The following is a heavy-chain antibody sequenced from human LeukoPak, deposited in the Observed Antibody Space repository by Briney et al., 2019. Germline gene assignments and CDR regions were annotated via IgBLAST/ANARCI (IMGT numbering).Heavy chain of an antibody. Sequence: GGSLRLSCAASGFTFSSYSMNWVRHAPGNGLEWVSSISSSSSYIYYTDSVKGRFTISRYNAKNSLYLQMNSLRAEDMDVYDRARDGRVGAFDIWGQGTMVTVSS. CDR3: ARDGRVGAFDI. CDR1: GFTFSSYS. D-gene: IGHD1-26*01. J-gene: IGHJ3*02. V-gene: IGHV3-21*01. CDR2: ISSSSSYI.